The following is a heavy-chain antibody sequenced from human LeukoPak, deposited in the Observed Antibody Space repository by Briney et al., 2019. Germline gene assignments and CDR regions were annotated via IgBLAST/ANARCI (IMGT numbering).Heavy chain of an antibody. CDR3: ARDRGYCSGGSCRIHYFDY. CDR2: IRQDGSDN. Sequence: PGGSLRLSCAASGFTFTDYWMSWVRQAPGKGLEWVANIRQDGSDNYYVDSVKGRFTISRDNAKNSLYLQMNSLRAEDTAVYYCARDRGYCSGGSCRIHYFDYWGQGTLLSVSS. V-gene: IGHV3-7*04. D-gene: IGHD2-15*01. J-gene: IGHJ4*02. CDR1: GFTFTDYW.